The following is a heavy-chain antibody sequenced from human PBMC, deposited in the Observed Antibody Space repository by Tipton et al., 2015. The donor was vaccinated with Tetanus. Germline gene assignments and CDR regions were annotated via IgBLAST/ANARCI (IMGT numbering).Heavy chain of an antibody. D-gene: IGHD2-2*01. J-gene: IGHJ3*01. Sequence: TLSLTCTVSGGSMSNNCWCWIRQPPAKGLELVAYIFNSRSTNYNPSLKRRIAISMDTSKNQISQKLSSGTAADTAVYYCARRSYCSSSRCFDACDLWGQGAMVAVSS. V-gene: IGHV4-59*01. CDR3: ARRSYCSSSRCFDACDL. CDR2: IFNSRST. CDR1: GGSMSNNC.